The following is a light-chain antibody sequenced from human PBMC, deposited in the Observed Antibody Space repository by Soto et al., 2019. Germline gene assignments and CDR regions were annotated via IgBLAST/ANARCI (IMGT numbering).Light chain of an antibody. J-gene: IGKJ5*01. CDR1: WTIISQ. CDR2: AAS. Sequence: IQMTQSPSSLSASXGDRVSITCRASWTIISQLTWYQQKAGXAPTLLVYAASSLQSGGPSSFTGSGSGTDFTRTISSLQPEDFATYFGQQSYSTPITVGQGTRLEIK. V-gene: IGKV1-39*01. CDR3: QQSYSTPIT.